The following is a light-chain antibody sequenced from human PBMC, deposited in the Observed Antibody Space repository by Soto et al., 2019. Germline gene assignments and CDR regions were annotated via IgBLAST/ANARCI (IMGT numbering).Light chain of an antibody. CDR3: AAWDDSLNGYV. Sequence: HSELTKAPSGYGIPGQRVTISCSRSSSNIGSNTVNWYQQLPGTAPKLLIYSNNQRPSGVPDRFSGSKSGTSASLAISGLQSEDEADYYCAAWDDSLNGYVFGTGTKVTVL. J-gene: IGLJ1*01. CDR1: SSNIGSNT. CDR2: SNN. V-gene: IGLV1-44*01.